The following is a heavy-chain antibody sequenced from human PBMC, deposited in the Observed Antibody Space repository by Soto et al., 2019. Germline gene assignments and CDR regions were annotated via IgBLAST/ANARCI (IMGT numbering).Heavy chain of an antibody. CDR3: ARDYGCRENSYGSVGGYYYYYCMDV. CDR1: GGTFSSYA. D-gene: IGHD5-18*01. Sequence: QVQLVQSGAEVKKPGSSVNVSCKASGGTFSSYAISWVRQAPGQGLEWMGGIIPIFGTANYAQKFQGRVTITADESTSAAYMELSSLRYEETAVYYCARDYGCRENSYGSVGGYYYYYCMDVWGQGTTVTVSS. V-gene: IGHV1-69*01. CDR2: IIPIFGTA. J-gene: IGHJ6*02.